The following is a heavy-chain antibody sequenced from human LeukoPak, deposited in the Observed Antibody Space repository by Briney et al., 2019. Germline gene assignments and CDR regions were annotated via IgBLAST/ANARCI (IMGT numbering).Heavy chain of an antibody. V-gene: IGHV3-30*03. J-gene: IGHJ4*02. Sequence: GGSLRLSCTASGFTFSGYGMHWVRQAPGMGLEWVAIISYDGSNTFYGDSVKGRFTISRDNSKKTLYLQMNSPRTEDTAVYYCARDQTAVTGVWGTIDYWGQGTLVTVSS. CDR3: ARDQTAVTGVWGTIDY. CDR2: ISYDGSNT. CDR1: GFTFSGYG. D-gene: IGHD2-8*02.